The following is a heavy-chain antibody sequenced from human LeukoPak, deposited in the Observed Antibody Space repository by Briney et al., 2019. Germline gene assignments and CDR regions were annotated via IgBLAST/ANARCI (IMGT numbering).Heavy chain of an antibody. Sequence: PGRSLRLSCAASGFTFSSYGMHWVRQAPGKGLERVAVIWYDGSNKYCADSVKGRFTISRDNSKNTLYLQMNSLRAEDTAVYYCAKEAWDYDSSGITNFDYWGQGTLVTVSS. D-gene: IGHD3-22*01. CDR1: GFTFSSYG. CDR3: AKEAWDYDSSGITNFDY. J-gene: IGHJ4*02. CDR2: IWYDGSNK. V-gene: IGHV3-33*06.